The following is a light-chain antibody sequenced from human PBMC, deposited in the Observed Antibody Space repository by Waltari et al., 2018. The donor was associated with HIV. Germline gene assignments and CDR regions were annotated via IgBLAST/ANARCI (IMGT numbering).Light chain of an antibody. V-gene: IGKV4-1*01. Sequence: DIVMTQSPDSLAVSLGERATINCKSNQSVLYSSNNKNYLAWYQQKPGQPPKLLIYWASTRESGVPDRFSASGSGTDFTLTISGLQAEDVAIYYCQQYYTTPCTFGQGTKLEIK. J-gene: IGKJ2*02. CDR1: QSVLYSSNNKNY. CDR2: WAS. CDR3: QQYYTTPCT.